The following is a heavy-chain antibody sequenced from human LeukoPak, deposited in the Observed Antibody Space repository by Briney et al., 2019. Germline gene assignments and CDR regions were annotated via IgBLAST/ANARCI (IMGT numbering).Heavy chain of an antibody. CDR1: GYTFTSYG. V-gene: IGHV1-18*01. J-gene: IGHJ6*03. CDR2: ISAYNGNT. Sequence: GASVKVSCKASGYTFTSYGISWVRQAPGQGLEWMGWISAYNGNTNYAQKLQGRVTMTTDTSTSTAYMELRSLRSDDTAAYYCARGAVVVPAARRGHYYYYYMDVWGKGTTVTVSS. CDR3: ARGAVVVPAARRGHYYYYYMDV. D-gene: IGHD2-2*01.